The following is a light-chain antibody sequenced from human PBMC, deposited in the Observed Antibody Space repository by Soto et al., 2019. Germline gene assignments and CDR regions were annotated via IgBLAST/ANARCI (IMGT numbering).Light chain of an antibody. V-gene: IGLV4-69*01. J-gene: IGLJ3*02. CDR2: LNSDGTH. CDR3: QTWGTGIPWV. Sequence: QLVLTQSPSASASLGSSVNLTCTLSSGHSRYAIAWHQQQPEKGPRFLLRLNSDGTHSKGDGIPDRFSGSTSGAERYLIISSHQSEDEADYYCQTWGTGIPWVFGGGTKLTVL. CDR1: SGHSRYA.